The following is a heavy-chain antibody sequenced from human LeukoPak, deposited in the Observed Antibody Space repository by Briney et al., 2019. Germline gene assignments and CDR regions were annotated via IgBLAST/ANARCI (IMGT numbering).Heavy chain of an antibody. J-gene: IGHJ6*03. D-gene: IGHD3-10*01. Sequence: ASVKVSCKASGGTFSSYAISWVRQAPGQGLEWMGGIIPIFGTANYAQKFQGRVTITADESTSTAYMELSSLRSEDTAVYYCARVSGQLRFGELSPYYYMDVWGKGTTVTISS. CDR1: GGTFSSYA. V-gene: IGHV1-69*01. CDR2: IIPIFGTA. CDR3: ARVSGQLRFGELSPYYYMDV.